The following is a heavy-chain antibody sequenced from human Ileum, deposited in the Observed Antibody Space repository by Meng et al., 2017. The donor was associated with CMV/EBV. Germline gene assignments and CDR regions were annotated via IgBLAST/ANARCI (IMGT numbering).Heavy chain of an antibody. J-gene: IGHJ3*02. Sequence: GGSLRLSCAASGFTFSDYYMSWIRQAPGKGLEWVSYISPADRTIHYADSANGRFTISRDNAKNSLCLQMNNLRAEDTAVYYCARALCCNSIGSPYALDIWGQGTVVTVSS. CDR3: ARALCCNSIGSPYALDI. CDR2: ISPADRTI. CDR1: GFTFSDYY. D-gene: IGHD2/OR15-2a*01. V-gene: IGHV3-11*01.